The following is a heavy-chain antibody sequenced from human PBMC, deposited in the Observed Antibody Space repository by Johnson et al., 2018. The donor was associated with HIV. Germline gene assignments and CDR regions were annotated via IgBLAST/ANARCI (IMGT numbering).Heavy chain of an antibody. CDR1: GLTFSDYY. Sequence: VQLVESGGGLVKPGGSLIVSCEASGLTFSDYYMSWIRQAPGKGLEYVSAITSNGGSTYYANSVKGRFTISRDNSKNTLYLQMGGLRAEDMAVYYCARARITILGVVLGADAFDIWGQGTMVTVSS. J-gene: IGHJ3*02. V-gene: IGHV3-64*01. D-gene: IGHD3-3*01. CDR2: ITSNGGST. CDR3: ARARITILGVVLGADAFDI.